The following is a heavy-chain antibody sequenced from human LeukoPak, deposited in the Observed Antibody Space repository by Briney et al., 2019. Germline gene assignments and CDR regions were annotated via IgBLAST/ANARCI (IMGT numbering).Heavy chain of an antibody. CDR3: AGTHRWPASGLDY. CDR1: GGSISSGGSISSYS. J-gene: IGHJ4*02. Sequence: PSETLSLTCTVSGGSISSGGSISSYSWSWIRQPPGKGLEWIGYVYQSGSTYYNPSLKNRVTILVDRSKNQFSLKLSSVTAADTAVYYCAGTHRWPASGLDYWGQGTLVTVSS. CDR2: VYQSGST. V-gene: IGHV4-30-2*01. D-gene: IGHD5-24*01.